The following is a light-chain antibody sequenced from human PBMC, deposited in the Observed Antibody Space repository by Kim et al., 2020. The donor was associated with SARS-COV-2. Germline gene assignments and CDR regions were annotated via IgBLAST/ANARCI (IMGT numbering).Light chain of an antibody. CDR2: GAS. Sequence: SPGEGATLSCRASQSVTSDYLAWFQQRRGHPPRLLIYGASTRATGIPDKFVGSGSGADFTLTISRLEPEDFAVYYCQQYGSAPDTFGRGTKLEIK. V-gene: IGKV3-20*01. J-gene: IGKJ2*01. CDR1: QSVTSDY. CDR3: QQYGSAPDT.